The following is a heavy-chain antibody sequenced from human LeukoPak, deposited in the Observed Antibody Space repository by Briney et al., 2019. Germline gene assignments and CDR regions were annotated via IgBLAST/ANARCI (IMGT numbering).Heavy chain of an antibody. Sequence: PGGSLRLSCAASRFTFDDYAMHWVRQAPGKGLEWVSLISGDGGTTYYADSVKGRFTISRDNSKNSLYLQMSSLRTADTALYYWAKDIGRWSEYFQHWARGTLVTDSS. J-gene: IGHJ1*01. CDR3: AKDIGRWSEYFQH. D-gene: IGHD6-13*01. V-gene: IGHV3-43*02. CDR1: RFTFDDYA. CDR2: ISGDGGTT.